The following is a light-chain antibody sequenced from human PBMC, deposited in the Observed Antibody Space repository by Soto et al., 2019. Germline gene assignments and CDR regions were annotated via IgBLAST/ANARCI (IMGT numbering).Light chain of an antibody. CDR3: QQVNGLPLT. Sequence: DIQMTQSPASVSASVGDRVAISCRASHDIARWLAWYQQHPGKAPRLLIYAASSLQSGVPTRFSGSGSGTDFTVTITNLQPEDSAVYYCQQVNGLPLTFGGGTKVEIK. V-gene: IGKV1-12*01. J-gene: IGKJ4*01. CDR2: AAS. CDR1: HDIARW.